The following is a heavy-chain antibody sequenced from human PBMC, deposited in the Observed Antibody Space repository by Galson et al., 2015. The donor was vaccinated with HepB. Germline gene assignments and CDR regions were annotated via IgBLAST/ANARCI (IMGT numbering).Heavy chain of an antibody. CDR1: GYTFTING. CDR2: ISANSGDT. D-gene: IGHD4/OR15-4a*01. CDR3: ARDRDYRFDY. J-gene: IGHJ4*02. V-gene: IGHV1-18*04. Sequence: SVKVSCKASGYTFTINGISWVRQAPGKGLEWMGWISANSGDTKYPQKLQGRVTMTRDTSTSTAYLELRSLRSDDTAAYYCARDRDYRFDYWGQGTLVTVSS.